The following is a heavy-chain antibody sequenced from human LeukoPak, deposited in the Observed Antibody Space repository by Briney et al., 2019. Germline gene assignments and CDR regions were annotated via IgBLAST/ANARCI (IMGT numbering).Heavy chain of an antibody. Sequence: SETLSLTCAVPGGPIMTGPYYWGWIRQPPGKGLEWLGSIFYDGTTHYSPSLKSRVSVSADTSSNQFSLSLTSASAADTAVYYCVRSGVVLQTGFDFWGQGALVTVSS. CDR2: IFYDGTT. CDR1: GGPIMTGPYY. J-gene: IGHJ4*02. V-gene: IGHV4-39*07. D-gene: IGHD3-16*01. CDR3: VRSGVVLQTGFDF.